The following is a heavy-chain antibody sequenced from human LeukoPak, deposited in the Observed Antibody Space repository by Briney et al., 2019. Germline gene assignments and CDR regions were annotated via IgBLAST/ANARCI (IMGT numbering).Heavy chain of an antibody. Sequence: ASVKVSCKASGYTFTGYYIHWVRQAPGQGLEWMGWINPNSGGTNYAQKFQGRVTMTRDTSISTAYMELSRLRSDDTAVYYCARVYDFWSGYYPNWFDPWGQGTLVTVSS. V-gene: IGHV1-2*02. CDR2: INPNSGGT. J-gene: IGHJ5*02. CDR1: GYTFTGYY. CDR3: ARVYDFWSGYYPNWFDP. D-gene: IGHD3-3*01.